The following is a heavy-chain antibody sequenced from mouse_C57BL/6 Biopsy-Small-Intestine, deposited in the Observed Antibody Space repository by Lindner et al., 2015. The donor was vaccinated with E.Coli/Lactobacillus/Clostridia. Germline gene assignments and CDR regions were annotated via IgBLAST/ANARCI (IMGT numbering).Heavy chain of an antibody. D-gene: IGHD1-1*01. V-gene: IGHV1-9*01. Sequence: VQLQESGAELMKPGASVRLSCKATGYTFTGYWIEWVKQRPGHGLEWIGEILPGSVSTNYNEKFKDKATFTADTSSNTAYMQLSSLTTEDSAIYYCAIYYGSPPYYFDYWGQGTTLTVSS. CDR3: AIYYGSPPYYFDY. J-gene: IGHJ2*01. CDR2: ILPGSVST. CDR1: GYTFTGYW.